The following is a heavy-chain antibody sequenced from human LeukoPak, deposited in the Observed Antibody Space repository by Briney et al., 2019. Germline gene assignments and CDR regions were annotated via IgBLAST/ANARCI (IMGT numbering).Heavy chain of an antibody. V-gene: IGHV3-66*01. D-gene: IGHD6-19*01. J-gene: IGHJ4*02. CDR3: ARGSDGWFAFDY. CDR2: IYSTGGK. Sequence: GGSLRLSCAASGFTFSSHAMCWVRQAPGKGLEWVSIIYSTGGKYYADSVKGRFTISRDNSKHTLYLQMNSLRGDDTAVYYCARGSDGWFAFDYWGQGILVTVSS. CDR1: GFTFSSHA.